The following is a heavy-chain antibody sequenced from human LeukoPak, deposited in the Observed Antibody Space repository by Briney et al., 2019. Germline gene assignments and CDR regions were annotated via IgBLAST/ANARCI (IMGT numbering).Heavy chain of an antibody. Sequence: GESLRLSCVASGFTFSSYWMHWVRHAPGKGLVWVSRINSDGSSTNYADSVKGRFTISRDNAKNTLYLQMNSLKDEDTAVYYCARGNGHGFDMWGQGTMVTVSS. V-gene: IGHV3-74*01. D-gene: IGHD2-8*01. J-gene: IGHJ3*02. CDR1: GFTFSSYW. CDR3: ARGNGHGFDM. CDR2: INSDGSST.